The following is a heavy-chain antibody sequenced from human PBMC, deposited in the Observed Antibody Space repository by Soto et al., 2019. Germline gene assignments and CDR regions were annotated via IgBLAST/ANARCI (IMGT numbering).Heavy chain of an antibody. CDR1: GVAFSRYA. CDR3: ARGGIAAAGTFYYYYYGMDV. Sequence: SVEVSCQASGVAFSRYAIRCVRQDHVQGLELMGGIIPIFGTVNYAQKFQGRVTMTRDTSISTAYMELSRLRSDDTAVYYCARGGIAAAGTFYYYYYGMDVWGQGTTVTVSS. J-gene: IGHJ6*02. V-gene: IGHV1-69*05. CDR2: IIPIFGTV. D-gene: IGHD6-13*01.